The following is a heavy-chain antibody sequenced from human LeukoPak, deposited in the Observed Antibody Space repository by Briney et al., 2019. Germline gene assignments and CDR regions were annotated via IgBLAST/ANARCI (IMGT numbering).Heavy chain of an antibody. V-gene: IGHV3-7*03. CDR3: ARRYFDS. J-gene: IGHJ4*02. CDR1: GFTFSDYW. CDR2: IKQDGSAK. Sequence: GGSLRLSCAASGFTFSDYWMHWARQAPGKGLEWVANIKQDGSAKYYVDSVKGRFTISRDNAKNSLYLQMNSLRAEDTAVYYCARRYFDSWGQGTLVTVSS.